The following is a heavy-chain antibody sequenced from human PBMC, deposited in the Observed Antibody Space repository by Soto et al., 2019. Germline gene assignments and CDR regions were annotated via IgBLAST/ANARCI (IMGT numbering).Heavy chain of an antibody. CDR2: ISGSGGST. CDR1: GFTFSSYA. Sequence: GGSLRLSCAASGFTFSSYAMSWVRQAPGKGLEWVSAISGSGGSTYYADSVKGRFTISRDNSKNTLYLQMNSLRAEDTAVYYCAKKESVEGYYYYMDVWGKGTTVTVSS. V-gene: IGHV3-23*01. CDR3: AKKESVEGYYYYMDV. J-gene: IGHJ6*03.